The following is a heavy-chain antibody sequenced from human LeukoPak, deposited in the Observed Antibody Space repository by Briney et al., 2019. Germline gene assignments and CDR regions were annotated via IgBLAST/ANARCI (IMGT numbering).Heavy chain of an antibody. CDR2: ISYDGTNK. V-gene: IGHV3-30-3*01. J-gene: IGHJ4*02. CDR1: GLAFSTYA. CDR3: VRDLWGANSY. D-gene: IGHD2/OR15-2a*01. Sequence: GRSLRLSCAASGLAFSTYAMHWVRQAPDKGLEWMAVISYDGTNKYYSDSVKGRFTISRDNSKNTLYLQMNSLRAEDTAVYYCVRDLWGANSYWGQGSLVTVSS.